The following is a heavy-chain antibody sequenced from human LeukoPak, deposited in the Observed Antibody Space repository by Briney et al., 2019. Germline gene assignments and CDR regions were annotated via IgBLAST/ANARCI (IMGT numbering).Heavy chain of an antibody. CDR1: GFSLSTSGVG. V-gene: IGHV2-5*02. J-gene: IGHJ4*02. CDR2: IYWDDDK. D-gene: IGHD3-22*01. Sequence: SGPTLVNPTQTLTLTCTFSGFSLSTSGVGVGWIRQPPGKALEWLALIYWDDDKRYSPSLKSRLTITKDTSKNQVVLTMTNMNPVDTATYYCAHLYYYDSSGYYPFDYWGQGTLVTVSS. CDR3: AHLYYYDSSGYYPFDY.